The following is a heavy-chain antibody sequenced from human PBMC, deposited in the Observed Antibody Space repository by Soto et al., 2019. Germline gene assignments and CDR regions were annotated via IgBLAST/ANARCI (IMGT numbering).Heavy chain of an antibody. J-gene: IGHJ4*02. CDR3: ARRAPRFDFDY. D-gene: IGHD3-10*01. CDR2: ISSSSSTI. Sequence: PGGSLRLSCAASGFTFSSYSMNWVRQAPGKGLEWVSYISSSSSTIYYADSVKGRFTISRDNAKNSLYLQMNSLRAEDTAVYYCARRAPRFDFDYWGQGTLVTVSS. V-gene: IGHV3-48*01. CDR1: GFTFSSYS.